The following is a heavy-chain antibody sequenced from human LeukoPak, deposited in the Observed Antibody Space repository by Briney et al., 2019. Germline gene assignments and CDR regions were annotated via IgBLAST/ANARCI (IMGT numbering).Heavy chain of an antibody. CDR3: ARDPEGFGATYFDY. J-gene: IGHJ4*02. Sequence: PGGSLRLSCAASGFSISRSSMNWVRQAPGKGLEWVSSISRSASNIYYADSVKGRFTISRDNAKNSFYLQMNSLRAEDTAVFYCARDPEGFGATYFDYWGQGTLVTVSS. D-gene: IGHD3-16*01. CDR1: GFSISRSS. CDR2: ISRSASNI. V-gene: IGHV3-21*01.